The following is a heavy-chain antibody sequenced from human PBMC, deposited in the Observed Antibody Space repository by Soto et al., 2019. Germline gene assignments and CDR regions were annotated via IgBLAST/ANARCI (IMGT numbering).Heavy chain of an antibody. D-gene: IGHD5-18*01. V-gene: IGHV5-51*01. CDR2: IYPGDSDT. CDR1: GYIFTNYW. CDR3: ARILRYTTMAHHAFDI. Sequence: GESLKISCKGSGYIFTNYWIACVRQMPGKGLEWMGIIYPGDSDTRYSPSFQGQVTISADNSISTAYLQWRSLKASDTAMFYCARILRYTTMAHHAFDIWGQGTMVTVSS. J-gene: IGHJ3*02.